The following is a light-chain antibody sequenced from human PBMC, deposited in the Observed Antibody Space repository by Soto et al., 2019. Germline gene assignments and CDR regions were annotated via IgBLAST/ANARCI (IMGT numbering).Light chain of an antibody. V-gene: IGKV3-11*01. CDR2: DAS. CDR3: QQRSNWPPGFT. Sequence: IVLTQSPGTLSLSPGERATLSWGASQSVSSYLAWYQQKPGQAPRLLIYDASNRATGIPARFSGSGSGTDFTLTISSLEPEDFAVYYCQQRSNWPPGFTFGPGTKVDIK. J-gene: IGKJ3*01. CDR1: QSVSSY.